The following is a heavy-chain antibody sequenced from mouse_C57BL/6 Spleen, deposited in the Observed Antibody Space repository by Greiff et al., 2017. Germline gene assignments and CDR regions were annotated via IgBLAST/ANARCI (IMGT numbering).Heavy chain of an antibody. D-gene: IGHD1-1*01. V-gene: IGHV2-2*01. Sequence: QVQLQQSGPGLVQPSQSLSITCTVSGFSLTSYGVHWVRQSPGKGLEWLGVLWSGGSTDYNAAFISRLSISKDNSKSQVFYKMNSQQADGTAIYYCASLIYYYGMDDWGQGTSVTVST. CDR2: LWSGGST. CDR1: GFSLTSYG. CDR3: ASLIYYYGMDD. J-gene: IGHJ4*01.